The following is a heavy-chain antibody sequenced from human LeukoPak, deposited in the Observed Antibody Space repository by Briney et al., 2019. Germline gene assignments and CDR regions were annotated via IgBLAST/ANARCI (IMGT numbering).Heavy chain of an antibody. Sequence: GESLKISCKGSGYRFTSYWIGWVRQMPGKGLEMMGIFYPGDSDTRYSPSFQGQVTISAVKSISTAYLQWSSLKASDSAMYYCARTGSSGPDAFDIWGQGTMVTVSS. D-gene: IGHD1-26*01. J-gene: IGHJ3*02. CDR3: ARTGSSGPDAFDI. CDR1: GYRFTSYW. V-gene: IGHV5-51*01. CDR2: FYPGDSDT.